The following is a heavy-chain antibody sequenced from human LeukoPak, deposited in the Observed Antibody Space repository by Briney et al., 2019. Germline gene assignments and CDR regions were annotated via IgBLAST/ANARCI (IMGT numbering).Heavy chain of an antibody. CDR3: AKEQVVSPPWVSYFDY. V-gene: IGHV3-23*01. D-gene: IGHD1-26*01. CDR1: GFTFSTYA. CDR2: ISGGGDIT. Sequence: SGGSLRLSCVASGFTFSTYAMSWVRQTPAKGLEWVSVISGGGDITYYADSVKGRFTISRDNSESTVYLQMNSLRAEDTAVYYCAKEQVVSPPWVSYFDYWAQGTLVTVSS. J-gene: IGHJ4*02.